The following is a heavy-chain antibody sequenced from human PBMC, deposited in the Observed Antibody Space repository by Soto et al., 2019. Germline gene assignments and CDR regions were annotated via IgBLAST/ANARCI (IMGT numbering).Heavy chain of an antibody. V-gene: IGHV3-30*18. CDR1: GFTFSSYG. CDR3: AKDTQSIAVAAMIDY. CDR2: ISYDGSNK. D-gene: IGHD6-19*01. J-gene: IGHJ4*02. Sequence: GGSLRLSCAASGFTFSSYGMHWVRQAPGKGLEWVAVISYDGSNKYYADSVKGRFTISRDNSKNTLYLQMNSLRAEDTAVYYCAKDTQSIAVAAMIDYWGQGTLVTVSS.